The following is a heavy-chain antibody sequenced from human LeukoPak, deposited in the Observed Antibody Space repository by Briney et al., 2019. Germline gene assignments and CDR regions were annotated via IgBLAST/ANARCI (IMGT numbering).Heavy chain of an antibody. V-gene: IGHV1-8*01. Sequence: ASVKVSCKASGYTFTSYDINWVRQATGQGLEWMGWMNPNSGNTGYAQKFQGRVTMTRNTSISTAYMELSSMRSEDTAVYYCARGRNIVATIIGYWGQGTLVTVSS. J-gene: IGHJ4*02. CDR1: GYTFTSYD. D-gene: IGHD5-12*01. CDR2: MNPNSGNT. CDR3: ARGRNIVATIIGY.